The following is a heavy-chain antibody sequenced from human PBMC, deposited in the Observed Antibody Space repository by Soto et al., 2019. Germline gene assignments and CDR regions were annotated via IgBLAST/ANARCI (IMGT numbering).Heavy chain of an antibody. CDR1: GASISSGGYY. CDR3: ARDAPPFDS. J-gene: IGHJ4*02. Sequence: QVQLQESGPGLVKSSQTLSLTCTVSGASISSGGYYWSWIRQYPGNGLEWIGYVRHSGSTYYNPSLKSRVLISVDTSKIQFSLRLSSVTPADTAVYYCARDAPPFDSWGQGTLVTVSS. CDR2: VRHSGST. V-gene: IGHV4-31*03.